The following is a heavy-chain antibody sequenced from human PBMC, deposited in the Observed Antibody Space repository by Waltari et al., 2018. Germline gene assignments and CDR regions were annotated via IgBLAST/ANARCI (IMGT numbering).Heavy chain of an antibody. CDR1: GGSISSYY. V-gene: IGHV4-59*01. CDR2: IYYSGST. J-gene: IGHJ4*02. Sequence: QVQLQESGPGLVKPSETLSLTCTVSGGSISSYYWSWIRQPPGKGLEWIGYIYYSGSTNYNPSLKSRVTISVDTSKNQFSLKLSSVTAADTAVYYCARAIVGATGELYYFDYWGQGTLVTVSS. CDR3: ARAIVGATGELYYFDY. D-gene: IGHD1-26*01.